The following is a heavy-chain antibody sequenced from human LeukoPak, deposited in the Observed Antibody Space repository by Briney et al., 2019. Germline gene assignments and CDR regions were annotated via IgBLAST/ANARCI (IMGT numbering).Heavy chain of an antibody. D-gene: IGHD3-3*01. CDR1: GFTFGDYA. Sequence: GGSLRLSCTASGFTFGDYAMSWFRQAPGKGLEWVGFIRSKAYGGTTEYAASVKGRFTISRDDSKSIAYLQMNSLKTEDTAVYYCTRGPNPNDFWSGYYDDCWGQGTLVTVSS. CDR3: TRGPNPNDFWSGYYDDC. J-gene: IGHJ4*02. V-gene: IGHV3-49*03. CDR2: IRSKAYGGTT.